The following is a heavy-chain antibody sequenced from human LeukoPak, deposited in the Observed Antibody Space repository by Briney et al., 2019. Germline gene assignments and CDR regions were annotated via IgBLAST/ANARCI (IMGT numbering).Heavy chain of an antibody. V-gene: IGHV4-34*01. D-gene: IGHD2-15*01. CDR2: INHSEAT. Sequence: PSETLSLTCAVYGGSFSGYYWSWIRQPPGKGLEWIGEINHSEATDYNPSFKSRVTISVDTSKNQFSLKLSSVTAADTAVYYCAREAQYCSGSSCYGGYFQHWGQGTLVTVSS. J-gene: IGHJ1*01. CDR1: GGSFSGYY. CDR3: AREAQYCSGSSCYGGYFQH.